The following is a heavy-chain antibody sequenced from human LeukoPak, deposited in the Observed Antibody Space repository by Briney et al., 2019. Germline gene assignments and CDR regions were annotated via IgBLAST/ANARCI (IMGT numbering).Heavy chain of an antibody. Sequence: GSLRLSCAASGFTFSSYSMNWVRQPPGKTLEWIGSIYSSGSTYYNSSLQSRVIIIIDTPKNHFSLTLSSVTAADTAVYYCARDRIGLDPWGQGTLVTVSS. D-gene: IGHD2-21*01. J-gene: IGHJ5*02. V-gene: IGHV4-59*12. CDR1: GFTFSSYS. CDR3: ARDRIGLDP. CDR2: IYSSGST.